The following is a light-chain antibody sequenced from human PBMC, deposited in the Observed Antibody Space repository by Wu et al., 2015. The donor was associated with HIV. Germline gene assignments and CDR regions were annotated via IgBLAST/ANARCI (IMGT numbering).Light chain of an antibody. J-gene: IGKJ2*01. V-gene: IGKV1-5*03. CDR3: QQYNSYFPT. CDR1: QSISNW. CDR2: EAS. Sequence: QMTQSPSSVSASIGDRVSITCRASQSISNWLAWYQQKPGKAPNLLIYEASTLQRGVPSRFSGSASGTEFTLTITSLEPDDSGTYYCQQYNSYFPTFGQGTKLEI.